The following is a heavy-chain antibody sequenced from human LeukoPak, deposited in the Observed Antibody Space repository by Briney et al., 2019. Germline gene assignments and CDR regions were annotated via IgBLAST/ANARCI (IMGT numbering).Heavy chain of an antibody. D-gene: IGHD4-23*01. Sequence: PSETLSLTCTVSGGSISSYYWSWIRQPPGKGLEWIGYIYYSGSTNYNPSLKSRVTISVDTSKNQFSLKLSSVTAADTAVYYCARGDRECGGNIDYWGQGTLVTVSS. CDR2: IYYSGST. CDR3: ARGDRECGGNIDY. CDR1: GGSISSYY. V-gene: IGHV4-59*01. J-gene: IGHJ4*02.